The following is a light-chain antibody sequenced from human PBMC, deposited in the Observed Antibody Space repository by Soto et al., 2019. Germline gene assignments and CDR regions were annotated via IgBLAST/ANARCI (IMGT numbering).Light chain of an antibody. V-gene: IGKV3-20*01. CDR3: QQYDSSPRT. CDR1: QPVNNN. J-gene: IGKJ1*01. Sequence: MEMTQSPATLSSSPGDRATLSCRASQPVNNNLAWYQQKPGQAPRLLIYRTSNRATGIPDRFSGSGSGTDFTLTISRLEPEDFAVYWCQQYDSSPRTFGQGTKVDIK. CDR2: RTS.